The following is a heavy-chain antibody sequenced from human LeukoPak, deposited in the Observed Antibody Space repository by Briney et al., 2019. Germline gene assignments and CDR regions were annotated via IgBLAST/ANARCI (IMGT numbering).Heavy chain of an antibody. CDR2: IYYSGST. D-gene: IGHD3-22*01. CDR3: ACLGHDSSGYFDY. Sequence: SETLSLTGTVSVASISTSSYYWGWIRQPPGKGLEWIGSIYYSGSTYYNPSLKSRVTISVDTSKNQFSLKLSSVTAADTAVYYCACLGHDSSGYFDYWGQGTLVTVSS. J-gene: IGHJ4*02. CDR1: VASISTSSYY. V-gene: IGHV4-39*01.